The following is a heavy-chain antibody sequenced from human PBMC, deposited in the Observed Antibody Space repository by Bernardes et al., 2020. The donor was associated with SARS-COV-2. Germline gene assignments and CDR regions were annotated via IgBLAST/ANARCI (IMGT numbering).Heavy chain of an antibody. D-gene: IGHD5-12*01. CDR2: IYYSGST. J-gene: IGHJ4*02. CDR1: GGSIISYF. CDR3: ARHNEYSAYDSHFDY. Sequence: SATLSLTCTVSGGSIISYFWSWIRQPPGKGLEWFGYIYYSGSTDYNPSLKSRVTISVDTSKNQFSLKLSSVTAADTAVYYCARHNEYSAYDSHFDYWGQGSLVTVSS. V-gene: IGHV4-59*08.